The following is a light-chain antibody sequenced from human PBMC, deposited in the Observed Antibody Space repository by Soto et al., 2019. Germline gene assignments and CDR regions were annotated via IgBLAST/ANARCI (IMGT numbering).Light chain of an antibody. CDR3: GTWDSSLSVYV. Sequence: QSVLTQPPSVSAAPGQKGTISCSGSSSNIGNNYVSWYQQLPGTAPKLLIYDNNKRPSGIPDRFSGSKSGTSATLGITGLQTGDEADYYCGTWDSSLSVYVFGTGTKVTVL. V-gene: IGLV1-51*01. CDR2: DNN. J-gene: IGLJ1*01. CDR1: SSNIGNNY.